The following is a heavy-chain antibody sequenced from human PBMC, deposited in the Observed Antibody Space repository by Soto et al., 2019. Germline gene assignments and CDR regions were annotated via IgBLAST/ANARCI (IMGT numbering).Heavy chain of an antibody. J-gene: IGHJ4*02. CDR1: GGTFSSYA. CDR2: IIPIFGTA. Sequence: SVKVSCKASGGTFSSYAISWVRQAPGQGLEWMGGIIPIFGTANYAQKFQGRVTTTADESTSTAYMELSSLRSEDTAVYYCARGAGYSSSWAKDYFDYWGQGTLVTVSS. V-gene: IGHV1-69*13. CDR3: ARGAGYSSSWAKDYFDY. D-gene: IGHD6-13*01.